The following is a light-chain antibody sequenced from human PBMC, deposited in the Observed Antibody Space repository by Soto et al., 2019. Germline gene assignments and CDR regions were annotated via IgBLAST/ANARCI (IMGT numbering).Light chain of an antibody. CDR1: SSDIGGYNY. Sequence: QSALTQPASVSGSPGQSITISCTGTSSDIGGYNYVSWYQQHPGKAPKLMIYEVSNRPSGVFSRFSGSKSGNTASLTISGLQAEDEADYYCGSYTSSSTHVVFGGGTQLTVL. J-gene: IGLJ2*01. V-gene: IGLV2-14*01. CDR2: EVS. CDR3: GSYTSSSTHVV.